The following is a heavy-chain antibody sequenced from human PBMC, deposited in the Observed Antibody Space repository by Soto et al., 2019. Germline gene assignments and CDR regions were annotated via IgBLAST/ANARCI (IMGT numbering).Heavy chain of an antibody. CDR1: GYTFTSYY. J-gene: IGHJ6*02. CDR3: ARDLSGDADYYYGMDV. Sequence: QVQLVQSGAEVKKPGASVKVSCKASGYTFTSYYMHWVRQAPGQGLEWMGIINPSGGSTSYAQKFHGRVTMTRDTSTSTVYMELSSLRSEDTAVYYCARDLSGDADYYYGMDVWGQGTTVTVSS. CDR2: INPSGGST. D-gene: IGHD4-17*01. V-gene: IGHV1-46*01.